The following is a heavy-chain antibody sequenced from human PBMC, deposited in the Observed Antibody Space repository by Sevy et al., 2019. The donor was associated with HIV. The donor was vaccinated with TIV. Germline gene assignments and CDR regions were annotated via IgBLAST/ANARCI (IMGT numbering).Heavy chain of an antibody. CDR2: ISGSNSYI. CDR1: GFTFSTYS. J-gene: IGHJ2*01. D-gene: IGHD3-22*01. Sequence: GGSLRLSCAASGFTFSTYSMNWVRQAPGKGLEWVSSISGSNSYIYYADSVKGRFALSRDNAKSSLYKQMNSLRAEDTAVYYCARPASYDSSGYYSSSYWYFDLWGRGTLVTVSS. CDR3: ARPASYDSSGYYSSSYWYFDL. V-gene: IGHV3-21*01.